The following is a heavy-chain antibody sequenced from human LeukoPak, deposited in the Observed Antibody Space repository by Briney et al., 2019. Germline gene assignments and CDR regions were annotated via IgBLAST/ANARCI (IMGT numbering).Heavy chain of an antibody. CDR3: ARDRYYFDY. CDR2: IYYSGST. CDR1: GGSISSYY. V-gene: IGHV4-59*01. Sequence: SETLSLTCTVSGGSISSYYWSWIRQPPGKGLEWIGCIYYSGSTNYNPSLKSRVTISVDTSKNQFSLKLSSVTAADTAVYYCARDRYYFDYWGQGTLVTVSS. J-gene: IGHJ4*02.